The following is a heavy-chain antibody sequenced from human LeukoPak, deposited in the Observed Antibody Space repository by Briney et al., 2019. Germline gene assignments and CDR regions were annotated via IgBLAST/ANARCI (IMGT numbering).Heavy chain of an antibody. CDR3: AKDHQVWMGATAGYFDY. J-gene: IGHJ4*02. D-gene: IGHD1-26*01. V-gene: IGHV3-33*06. CDR2: IWADGNTK. CDR1: GFTFSSYG. Sequence: PGGSLRLSCATSGFTFSSYGMHWVRLAPGKGLEWVAVIWADGNTKFYAASVKGRFTISRDNSKNTLYLQMNSLRAEDTAVYYCAKDHQVWMGATAGYFDYWGQGTLVTVSS.